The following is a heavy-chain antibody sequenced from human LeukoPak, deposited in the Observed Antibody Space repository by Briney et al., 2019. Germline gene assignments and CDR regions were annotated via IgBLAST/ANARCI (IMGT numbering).Heavy chain of an antibody. V-gene: IGHV4-59*01. CDR1: GGSISSYY. J-gene: IGHJ4*02. CDR3: ASSIMVRGLYYFDY. Sequence: SETLSLTCTVSGGSISSYYWSWIRQPPGKGLEWIGYIYYSGSTNYNPSLKSRVTISVDTSKNQFSLKLSSVTAADTAVYYCASSIMVRGLYYFDYWGQGTPVTVSS. CDR2: IYYSGST. D-gene: IGHD3-10*01.